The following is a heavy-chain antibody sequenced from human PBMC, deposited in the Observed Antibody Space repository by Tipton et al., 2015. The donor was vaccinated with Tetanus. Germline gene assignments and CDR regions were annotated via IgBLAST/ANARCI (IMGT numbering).Heavy chain of an antibody. V-gene: IGHV4-30-4*01. CDR2: IYYSGST. D-gene: IGHD4-11*01. Sequence: TLSLTCTVSGDSLSNGDYYWSWIRQPPGKGLESIGYIYYSGSTYYNPSLKSRVTISVDTSKNQFSLKLSSMTAADTAVYYCVRAPYSSPGQYYFDSWGRGTLVTVSS. J-gene: IGHJ4*02. CDR1: GDSLSNGDYY. CDR3: VRAPYSSPGQYYFDS.